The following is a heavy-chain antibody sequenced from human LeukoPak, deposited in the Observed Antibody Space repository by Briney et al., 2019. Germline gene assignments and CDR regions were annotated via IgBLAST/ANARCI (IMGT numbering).Heavy chain of an antibody. CDR2: ISSSGSTI. CDR1: GFTLSSYE. CDR3: AELGITMIGGV. D-gene: IGHD3-10*02. V-gene: IGHV3-48*03. Sequence: PGGPLRLSCAASGFTLSSYEMNWVRPAPGRGLEWVSYISSSGSTIYYADSVKGRFTISRDNAKNSVYLQMNSLRDEDTAVYYCAELGITMIGGVWGKGTTVTISS. J-gene: IGHJ6*04.